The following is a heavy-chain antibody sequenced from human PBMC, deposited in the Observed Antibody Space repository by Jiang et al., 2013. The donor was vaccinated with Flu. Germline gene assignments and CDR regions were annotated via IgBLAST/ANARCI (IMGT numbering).Heavy chain of an antibody. CDR1: YRFTNYW. J-gene: IGHJ5*02. Sequence: YRFTNYWIVWVRQMPGKAWSGWGSSILMTLIPDITRPSKAQVTISADKSITTAYLQWSSLKASDTAMYYCARRSVGDISTGVMGFDPWGQGTLVTVSS. V-gene: IGHV5-51*01. CDR2: SILMTLIP. CDR3: ARRSVGDISTGVMGFDP. D-gene: IGHD3-9*01.